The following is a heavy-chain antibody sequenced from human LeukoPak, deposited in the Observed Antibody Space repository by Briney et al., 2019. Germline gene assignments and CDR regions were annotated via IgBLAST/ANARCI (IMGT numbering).Heavy chain of an antibody. Sequence: PSETLSLTCTVSGGSISSGGYYWSWIRQPPGKGLEWIGYIYHSGSTYYNPSLKSRVTISVDRSKNQFSLKLSSVTAADTAVYYCATEARRDGYKESRDAFDIWGQGTMVTVSS. CDR2: IYHSGST. V-gene: IGHV4-30-2*01. CDR1: GGSISSGGYY. J-gene: IGHJ3*02. CDR3: ATEARRDGYKESRDAFDI. D-gene: IGHD5-24*01.